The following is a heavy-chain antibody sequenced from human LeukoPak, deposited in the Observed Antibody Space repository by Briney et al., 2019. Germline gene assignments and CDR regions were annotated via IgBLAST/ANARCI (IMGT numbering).Heavy chain of an antibody. D-gene: IGHD2-15*01. J-gene: IGHJ5*02. Sequence: SETVSLTCAVYGGSFSGYYWSWIRQPPGKGLEWIGEINHSGSTNYNPSLKSRVTISVDTSKNQFSLKLSSVTAADTAVYYCARGPRPGYCSGGSCYRSRWFDPWGQGTLVTVSS. CDR2: INHSGST. V-gene: IGHV4-34*01. CDR3: ARGPRPGYCSGGSCYRSRWFDP. CDR1: GGSFSGYY.